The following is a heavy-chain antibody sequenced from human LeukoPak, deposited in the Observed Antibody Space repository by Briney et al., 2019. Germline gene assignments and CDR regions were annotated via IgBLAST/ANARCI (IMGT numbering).Heavy chain of an antibody. J-gene: IGHJ4*02. V-gene: IGHV1-18*01. CDR2: ISAYNGNT. CDR1: GGTFSSYA. CDR3: ASGDYSSSSY. D-gene: IGHD6-6*01. Sequence: ASVKVSCKASGGTFSSYAISWVRQAPGQGLEWMGWISAYNGNTNYAQKLQGRVTMTTDTSTSTAYMELRSLRSDDTAVYYCASGDYSSSSYWGQGTLVTVSS.